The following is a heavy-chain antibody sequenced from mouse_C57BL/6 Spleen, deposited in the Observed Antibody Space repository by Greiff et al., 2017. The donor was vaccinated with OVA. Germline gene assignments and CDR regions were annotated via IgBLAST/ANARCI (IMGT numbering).Heavy chain of an antibody. J-gene: IGHJ2*01. D-gene: IGHD1-1*01. V-gene: IGHV1-54*01. CDR2: INPGSGGT. Sequence: VQLQQSGAELVRPGTSVKVSCKASGYAFTNYLIEWVKQRPGQGLEWIGVINPGSGGTNYNEKFKGKATLTADNSSSTAYMQLSSLTSEDSAVYFCARCDYYGSSYGFDYWGQGTTLTVSS. CDR1: GYAFTNYL. CDR3: ARCDYYGSSYGFDY.